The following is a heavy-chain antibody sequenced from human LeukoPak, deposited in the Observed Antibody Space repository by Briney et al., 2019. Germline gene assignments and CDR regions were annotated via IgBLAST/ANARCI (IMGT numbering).Heavy chain of an antibody. CDR1: GDSINNYY. CDR2: IYYSGST. D-gene: IGHD3-10*01. Sequence: SETLSLTCTVSGDSINNYYWSWIRQSPGKGLEWIGYIYYSGSTKYNPSLKSRVTILVDTSKNQFSLKLSSVTAADTATYYCSRHRGSGSPYFDYWGQGTLVTVSS. V-gene: IGHV4-59*08. CDR3: SRHRGSGSPYFDY. J-gene: IGHJ4*02.